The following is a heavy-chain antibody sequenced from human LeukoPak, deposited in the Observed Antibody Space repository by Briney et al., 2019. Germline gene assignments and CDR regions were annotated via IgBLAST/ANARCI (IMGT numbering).Heavy chain of an antibody. CDR2: IYYSGSH. J-gene: IGHJ3*02. D-gene: IGHD6-19*01. Sequence: SETLSLTCAVSGGSFSGYYWSCTRQPPGKGLGWIAYIYYSGSHDDNPSLKSRVTISVDTSKNQFSLKLNSVTAADTAVYYCVRHEPGWRGAFDTWGQGTMVTVS. CDR3: VRHEPGWRGAFDT. V-gene: IGHV4-59*08. CDR1: GGSFSGYY.